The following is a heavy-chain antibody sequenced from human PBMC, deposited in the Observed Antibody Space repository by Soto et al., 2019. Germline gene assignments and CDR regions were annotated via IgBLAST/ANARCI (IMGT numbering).Heavy chain of an antibody. CDR1: GFTFSTYA. J-gene: IGHJ4*02. CDR2: VSASGLNT. V-gene: IGHV3-23*01. CDR3: AKDHPRSTSGYLFEY. Sequence: PGGSLRLSCAASGFTFSTYAMAWVRQAPGKGLEWVSGVSASGLNTDYADPVKGRFYISRDNSKNTVSLHMNSLRAEDTALYYCAKDHPRSTSGYLFEYWGQGTPVTVSS. D-gene: IGHD5-18*01.